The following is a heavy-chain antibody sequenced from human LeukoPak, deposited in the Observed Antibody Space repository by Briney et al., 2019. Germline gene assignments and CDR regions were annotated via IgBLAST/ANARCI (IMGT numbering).Heavy chain of an antibody. J-gene: IGHJ6*02. CDR2: IYYSGST. D-gene: IGHD4-11*01. Sequence: PSQTLSLTCTVSGGSISSGGYYWSWIRQHPGKVLEWIGYIYYSGSTYYNPSLKSRATISVDTSKNQFSLKLSSVTAADTAVYYCARDTVTTRGSGYYYGMDVWGQGTTVTVSS. V-gene: IGHV4-31*03. CDR3: ARDTVTTRGSGYYYGMDV. CDR1: GGSISSGGYY.